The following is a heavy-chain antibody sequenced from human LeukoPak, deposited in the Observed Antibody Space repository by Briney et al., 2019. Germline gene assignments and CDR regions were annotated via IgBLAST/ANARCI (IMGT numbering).Heavy chain of an antibody. J-gene: IGHJ4*02. V-gene: IGHV1-3*01. CDR1: GYTFTSYA. Sequence: ASVKVSCTASGYTFTSYAMHWVRQAPGQRLEWMGWINAGNGNTKYSQKFQGRVTITRDTSASTAYMELSSLRSEDTAVYYCARDGDQYYFDYWGQGTLVTVSS. CDR2: INAGNGNT. D-gene: IGHD2-21*01. CDR3: ARDGDQYYFDY.